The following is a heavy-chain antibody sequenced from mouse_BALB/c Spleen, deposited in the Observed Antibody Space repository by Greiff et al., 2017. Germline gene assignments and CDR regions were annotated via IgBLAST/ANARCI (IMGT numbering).Heavy chain of an antibody. J-gene: IGHJ4*01. CDR3: ARHEGYGYAMDY. D-gene: IGHD2-14*01. Sequence: QVQLQQSGPDLVAPSQSLSITCTVSGFSLTSYGVHWVRQPPGKGLEWLVVIWSDGSTTYNSALKSRLSISKDNSKSQVFLKMNSLQTDDTAMYYCARHEGYGYAMDYWGQGTSVTVSS. CDR2: IWSDGST. V-gene: IGHV2-6-2*01. CDR1: GFSLTSYG.